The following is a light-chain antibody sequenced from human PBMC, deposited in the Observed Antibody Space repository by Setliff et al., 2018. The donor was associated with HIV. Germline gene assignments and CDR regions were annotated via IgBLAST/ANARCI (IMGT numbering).Light chain of an antibody. CDR2: EVS. Sequence: LTQPASVSGSPGQSITISCTGTSSDVGGYNYVSWYQQHPGKAPKLMIYEVSNRPSGVSNRFSGSKSGNTASLTISGLQAEDEADYYCSSYTSSSTLFGTGTKVTVL. CDR1: SSDVGGYNY. J-gene: IGLJ1*01. CDR3: SSYTSSSTL. V-gene: IGLV2-14*01.